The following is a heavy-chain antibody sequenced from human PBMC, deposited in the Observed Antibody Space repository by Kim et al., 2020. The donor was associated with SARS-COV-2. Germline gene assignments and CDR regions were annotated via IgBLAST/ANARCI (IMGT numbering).Heavy chain of an antibody. CDR3: AKDMDDAGDYYFDY. J-gene: IGHJ4*02. D-gene: IGHD1-26*01. CDR1: GFTFRNYV. Sequence: GGSLRLSCAASGFTFRNYVMSWVRQAPGKGLEWVSVVYHSGSRAYYADSVKGRFTVSRDDSKNTLYLQMNSLRAEDTAVYYCAKDMDDAGDYYFDYWGQGTLVTVSS. V-gene: IGHV3-23*03. CDR2: VYHSGSRA.